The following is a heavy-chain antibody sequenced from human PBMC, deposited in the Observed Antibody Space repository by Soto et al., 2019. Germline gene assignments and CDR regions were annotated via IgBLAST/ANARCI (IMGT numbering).Heavy chain of an antibody. CDR1: GGSISSGGYY. Sequence: QVQLQESGPGLVKPSQTLSLTCTVSGGSISSGGYYWSWIRQHPGKGLEWIGYIYYSGSTYYNPSLKSRVTISVDTSKNQFSLKLSSVTAADTAVYYCARDTARTIAARSLYYGMDVWGQGTTVTVSS. CDR3: ARDTARTIAARSLYYGMDV. J-gene: IGHJ6*02. V-gene: IGHV4-31*03. D-gene: IGHD6-6*01. CDR2: IYYSGST.